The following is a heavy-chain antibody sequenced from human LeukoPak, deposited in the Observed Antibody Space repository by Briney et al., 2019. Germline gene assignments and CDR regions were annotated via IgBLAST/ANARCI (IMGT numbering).Heavy chain of an antibody. CDR2: ISSSSSYI. CDR3: AKPAYCSGGSCYSIGYFDY. D-gene: IGHD2-15*01. CDR1: GFTFSSYS. J-gene: IGHJ4*02. V-gene: IGHV3-21*04. Sequence: GGSLRLSCVASGFTFSSYSMNWVRQAPGKGLEWVSSISSSSSYIYYADSVKGRFTISRDNSKNTLYLQMNSLRAEDTAVYYCAKPAYCSGGSCYSIGYFDYWGQGTLVTVSS.